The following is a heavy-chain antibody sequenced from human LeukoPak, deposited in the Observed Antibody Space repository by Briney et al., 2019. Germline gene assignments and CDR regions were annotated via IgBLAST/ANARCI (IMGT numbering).Heavy chain of an antibody. J-gene: IGHJ4*02. Sequence: ASVKVSCKASGYTFTSYGISWVRQAPGQGLEWMGWISAYAQKFQGRVTMTTDTSTSTAYMELRSLRSDDTAVYYCARRFNYYDSSGYYGGFYFDYWGQGTLVTVSS. CDR3: ARRFNYYDSSGYYGGFYFDY. D-gene: IGHD3-22*01. CDR1: GYTFTSYG. CDR2: ISAY. V-gene: IGHV1-18*01.